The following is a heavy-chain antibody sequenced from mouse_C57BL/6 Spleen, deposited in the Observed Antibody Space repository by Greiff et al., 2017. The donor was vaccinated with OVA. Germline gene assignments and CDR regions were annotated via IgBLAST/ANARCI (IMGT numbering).Heavy chain of an antibody. CDR3: AREGYYAMDY. Sequence: QVQLQQPGAELVRPGSSVKLSCKASGYTFTSYWMDWVKQRPGQGLEWIGNIYPSDSETHYNQKFKDKATLTVDKSSSTAYMQLSSLTSEDSAVYYCAREGYYAMDYWGQGTSGNVPS. CDR1: GYTFTSYW. V-gene: IGHV1-61*01. CDR2: IYPSDSET. J-gene: IGHJ4*01.